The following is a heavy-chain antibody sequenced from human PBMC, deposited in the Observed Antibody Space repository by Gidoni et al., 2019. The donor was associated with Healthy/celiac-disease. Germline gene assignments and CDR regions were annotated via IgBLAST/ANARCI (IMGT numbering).Heavy chain of an antibody. CDR2: INPNSGGT. CDR1: GYPFTGYY. J-gene: IGHJ4*02. V-gene: IGHV1-2*02. Sequence: KVSCKPSGYPFTGYYMHWVRQAPGQGLEWMGWINPNSGGTNYAQKFQGRVTMTRDTSISTAYMELSRLRSDDTAVYYCAREGIAVAGTEAAIDYWGQGTLVTVSS. D-gene: IGHD6-19*01. CDR3: AREGIAVAGTEAAIDY.